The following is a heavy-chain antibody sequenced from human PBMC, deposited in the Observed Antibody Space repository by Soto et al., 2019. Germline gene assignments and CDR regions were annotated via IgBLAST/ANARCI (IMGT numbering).Heavy chain of an antibody. Sequence: ASVKVSCKASGYTFTSYYMHWVRQAPGQGREWMGIINPSGGSTSYAQKFQGRVTMTRDTSTSAVYMELSSLRSEDTAVYYCARDYCSSTSCYGGACYYYGMDVWGQGTTVTVSS. CDR1: GYTFTSYY. J-gene: IGHJ6*02. D-gene: IGHD2-2*01. CDR3: ARDYCSSTSCYGGACYYYGMDV. V-gene: IGHV1-46*01. CDR2: INPSGGST.